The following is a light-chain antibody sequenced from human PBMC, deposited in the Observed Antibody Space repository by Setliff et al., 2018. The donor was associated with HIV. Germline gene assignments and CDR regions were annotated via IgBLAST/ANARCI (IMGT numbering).Light chain of an antibody. J-gene: IGLJ1*01. CDR1: SSDIGSHNH. CDR2: ELS. V-gene: IGLV2-8*01. CDR3: ASYAGDGVHDIYV. Sequence: SSLAQPPSASGSPGQSVAISCTGTSSDIGSHNHVSWYQQYPGKDPKLLIYELSQRPSGVPDRFSGSKSGNTASLTVSGLQAEDEADYYCASYAGDGVHDIYVFGTGTKVTVL.